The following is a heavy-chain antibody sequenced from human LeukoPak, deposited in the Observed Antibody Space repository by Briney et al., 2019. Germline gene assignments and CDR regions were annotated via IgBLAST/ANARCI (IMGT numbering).Heavy chain of an antibody. D-gene: IGHD3-22*01. Sequence: GGSLRLSCAASGFTFSSYAMHWVRQAPGKGLEWVSGLHSGGDAYYADSVRGRFTISRDNSKNTLYLQMNSLRAEDTAVYYCAKACCGYYYDSSGYYFDYWGQGTLVTVSS. J-gene: IGHJ4*02. CDR1: GFTFSSYA. CDR3: AKACCGYYYDSSGYYFDY. CDR2: LHSGGDA. V-gene: IGHV3-NL1*01.